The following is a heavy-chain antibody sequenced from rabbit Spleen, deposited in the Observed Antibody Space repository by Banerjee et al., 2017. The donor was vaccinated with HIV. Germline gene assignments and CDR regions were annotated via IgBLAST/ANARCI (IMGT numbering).Heavy chain of an antibody. D-gene: IGHD8-1*01. J-gene: IGHJ6*01. CDR3: ARDTGSSFSSYGMDL. CDR1: GIDFSSYYY. V-gene: IGHV1S45*01. CDR2: IYSGSSGDT. Sequence: QQQLEESGGGLVKPGGTLTLTCKASGIDFSSYYYMCWVRQAPGKGLELIACIYSGSSGDTYYASWAKGRITISKTSSTTVTLQMTSLTAADTATYFCARDTGSSFSSYGMDLWGQGTLVTVS.